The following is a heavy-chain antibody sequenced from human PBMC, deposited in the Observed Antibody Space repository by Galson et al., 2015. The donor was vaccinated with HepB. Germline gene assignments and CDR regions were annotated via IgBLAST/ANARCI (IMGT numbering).Heavy chain of an antibody. CDR1: GFTFSSYA. CDR2: ISGSGGST. V-gene: IGHV3-23*01. J-gene: IGHJ6*02. D-gene: IGHD3-22*01. CDR3: ARFITIVYGMDV. Sequence: SLRLSCAASGFTFSSYAMSWVRQAPGKGLEWVSAISGSGGSTYYADSVKGRFTISRDNSKNTLYLQMNSLRAEDTAVYYCARFITIVYGMDVWGQGTTVTVSS.